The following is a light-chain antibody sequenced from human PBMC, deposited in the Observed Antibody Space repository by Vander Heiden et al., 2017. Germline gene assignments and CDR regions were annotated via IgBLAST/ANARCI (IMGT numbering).Light chain of an antibody. CDR3: QQTYSALFT. V-gene: IGKV1-39*01. J-gene: IGKJ3*01. CDR2: AAS. CDR1: QTISSY. Sequence: DIQMTQSPSSLSASVGDRVTITCRANQTISSYLSWYQQKPGKATKLLIYAASTLQSGVPSRFSGSGSGTDFTLTISSLHPEDFATYYCQQTYSALFTFGPGTKVDIK.